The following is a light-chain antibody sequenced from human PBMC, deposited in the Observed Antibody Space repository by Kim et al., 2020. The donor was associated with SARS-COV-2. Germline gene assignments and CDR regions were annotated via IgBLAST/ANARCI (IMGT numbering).Light chain of an antibody. J-gene: IGLJ3*02. Sequence: GQRGTDSWSGRRPNIGSNTVNWYRQLPTTAPKRLIVSNNQRPSGGPDRFSGSKSGTSASLAISGLQSEDGADYYCAAWDDSLNGPVFGGGTQLTVL. CDR2: SNN. CDR3: AAWDDSLNGPV. V-gene: IGLV1-44*01. CDR1: RPNIGSNT.